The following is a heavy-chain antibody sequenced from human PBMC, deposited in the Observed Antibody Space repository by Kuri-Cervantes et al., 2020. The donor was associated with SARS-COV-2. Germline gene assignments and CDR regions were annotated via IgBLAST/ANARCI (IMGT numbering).Heavy chain of an antibody. J-gene: IGHJ4*01. CDR1: GGSISNYY. Sequence: GSLRLSCTVSGGSISNYYWSWIRQPPGQGLEWLGYIYYSRSTKYNPYLESRVTIAVDTSKNHFALKLSSVTAADTAVYYCAGGRAEVSYYFDYWGQGTLVTVSS. CDR3: AGGRAEVSYYFDY. CDR2: IYYSRST. D-gene: IGHD2-8*01. V-gene: IGHV4-59*12.